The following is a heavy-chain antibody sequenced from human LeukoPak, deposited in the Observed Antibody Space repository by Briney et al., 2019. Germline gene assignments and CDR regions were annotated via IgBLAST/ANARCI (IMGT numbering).Heavy chain of an antibody. J-gene: IGHJ3*02. CDR3: ARGGSYLSAFDI. V-gene: IGHV3-66*01. CDR2: IYGGGST. CDR1: GFTVSSNY. Sequence: PGGSLRLSCAASGFTVSSNYMSWVRQAPGKGLEWVSVIYGGGSTYYADSVKGRFAISRDNSKNTLFLHMNSLRAEDTAVYYCARGGSYLSAFDIWGQGTMVTVSS. D-gene: IGHD1-26*01.